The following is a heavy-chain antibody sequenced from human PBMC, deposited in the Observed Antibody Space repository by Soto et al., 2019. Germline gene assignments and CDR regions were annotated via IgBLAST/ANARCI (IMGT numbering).Heavy chain of an antibody. CDR2: IYYTGAT. V-gene: IGHV4-59*01. CDR3: ARPSVTATRGPLDY. J-gene: IGHJ4*02. Sequence: SETLSLTCTVSGGSSGAYFWNWVRQPPGKGLEWSGNIYYTGATSYNHSLESRVTISLDTSKNQFSLRQSSVTAADTAVYYCARPSVTATRGPLDYWGQGALVTVSS. D-gene: IGHD2-21*02. CDR1: GGSSGAYF.